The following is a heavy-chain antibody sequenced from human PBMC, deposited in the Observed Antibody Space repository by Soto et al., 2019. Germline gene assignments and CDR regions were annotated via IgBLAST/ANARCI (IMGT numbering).Heavy chain of an antibody. CDR1: GGSISSYY. V-gene: IGHV4-59*01. J-gene: IGHJ5*02. CDR3: ARRAVAGNNWFDP. CDR2: IYYSGST. D-gene: IGHD6-19*01. Sequence: PSETLSLTCTVSGGSISSYYWSWIRQPPGKGLEWIGYIYYSGSTNYNPSLKSRVTISVDTSKNQFSLKLSSVTAADTAVYYCARRAVAGNNWFDPWGQGTLVTVSS.